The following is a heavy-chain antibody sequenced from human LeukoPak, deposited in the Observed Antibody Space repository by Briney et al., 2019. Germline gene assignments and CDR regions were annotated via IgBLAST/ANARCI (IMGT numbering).Heavy chain of an antibody. CDR2: IYYTGIT. Sequence: SETLSLTCTVSGGSISGSSYYWDWIRQSSGTGLEWIGSIYYTGITYSNPSLENRVTISVDTSKNHFSLKVTSVTAADTAVYFRARSAVKFGAFDVWGQGTTVTVSS. CDR3: ARSAVKFGAFDV. D-gene: IGHD3-10*01. V-gene: IGHV4-39*02. J-gene: IGHJ3*01. CDR1: GGSISGSSYY.